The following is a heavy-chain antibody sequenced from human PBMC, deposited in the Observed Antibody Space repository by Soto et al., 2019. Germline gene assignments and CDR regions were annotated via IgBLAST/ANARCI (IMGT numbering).Heavy chain of an antibody. Sequence: GASVKVSCKASGFTFTSSAVQWVRQARGQRLEWIGWIVVGSGNTNYAQKFQERVTITRDMSTSTAYMELSSLRSEDTAVYYCAADNGLYYYDCSGYPTWRFDIWGQGTMVTVSS. D-gene: IGHD3-22*01. CDR1: GFTFTSSA. V-gene: IGHV1-58*01. CDR2: IVVGSGNT. CDR3: AADNGLYYYDCSGYPTWRFDI. J-gene: IGHJ3*02.